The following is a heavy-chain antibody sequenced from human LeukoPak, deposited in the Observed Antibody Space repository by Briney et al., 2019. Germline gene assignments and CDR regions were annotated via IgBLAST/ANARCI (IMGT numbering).Heavy chain of an antibody. Sequence: ASVKVSCKASGYTFTSYGISWVRQAPGQGLEWMGWISAYNGNTNYAQKLQGRVTMTTDTSTSTAYMELSSLRSEDTAVYYCATGHTWIQLWPPFDYWGQGTLVTVSS. D-gene: IGHD5-18*01. CDR1: GYTFTSYG. CDR3: ATGHTWIQLWPPFDY. CDR2: ISAYNGNT. V-gene: IGHV1-18*01. J-gene: IGHJ4*02.